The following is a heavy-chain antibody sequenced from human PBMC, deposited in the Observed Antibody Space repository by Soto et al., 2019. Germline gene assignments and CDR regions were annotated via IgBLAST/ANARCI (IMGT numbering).Heavy chain of an antibody. CDR3: AKFLTPVSRGYLKGSFDS. V-gene: IGHV3-23*01. CDR2: ISGSGGST. J-gene: IGHJ4*02. CDR1: GFTFSSYA. D-gene: IGHD2-15*01. Sequence: QPGGSLRLSCAASGFTFSSYAMNWVRQAPGKGLQWVSAISGSGGSTYYIDSVEGRFTISRDNSKNTVFLQMNSLRAEDTAIYYCAKFLTPVSRGYLKGSFDSWGQGVLVTVSS.